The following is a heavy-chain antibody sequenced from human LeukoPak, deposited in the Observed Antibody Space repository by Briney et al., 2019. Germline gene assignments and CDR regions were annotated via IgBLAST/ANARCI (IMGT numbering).Heavy chain of an antibody. Sequence: SETLSLTCTVSGVSISTYYWSWIRQPPGKGLEWIGYVYYSGSSNYSPSLKSRVTMSVDTSKNQFSLKLSSVTAADTAVYYCARIGLLWFGESPYYFDYWGQGTLVTVSS. V-gene: IGHV4-59*08. CDR2: VYYSGSS. CDR1: GVSISTYY. CDR3: ARIGLLWFGESPYYFDY. J-gene: IGHJ4*02. D-gene: IGHD3-10*01.